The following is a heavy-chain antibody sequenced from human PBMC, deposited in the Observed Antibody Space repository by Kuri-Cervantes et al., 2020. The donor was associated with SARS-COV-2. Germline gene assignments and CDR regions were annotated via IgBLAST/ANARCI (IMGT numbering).Heavy chain of an antibody. D-gene: IGHD3-22*01. V-gene: IGHV3-74*01. Sequence: GESLKIPCAASGFTFRSYWMHWVRQAPGKGLVWVSRINSDGSSTSYADFVKGRFTISRDNSNNTLYLQMNSLRVEDTAVYYCARVPYYYDGSGFFNFDYWGQGTLVTVSS. CDR2: INSDGSST. CDR1: GFTFRSYW. J-gene: IGHJ4*02. CDR3: ARVPYYYDGSGFFNFDY.